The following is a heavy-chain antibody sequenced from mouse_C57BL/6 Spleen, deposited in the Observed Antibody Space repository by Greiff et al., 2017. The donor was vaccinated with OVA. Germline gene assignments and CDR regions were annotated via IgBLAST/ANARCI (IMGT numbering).Heavy chain of an antibody. CDR3: ARHYGSSYGYFGV. Sequence: VQLQQSGAELVKPGASVKLSCKASGYTFTSYWMHWVKQRPGQGLEWIGMIHPNSGSTNYNEKFKSKATLTVDKSSSTAYMQLSSLTSEDSAVYYCARHYGSSYGYFGVWGTGTTVTVSS. V-gene: IGHV1-64*01. D-gene: IGHD1-1*01. CDR1: GYTFTSYW. CDR2: IHPNSGST. J-gene: IGHJ1*03.